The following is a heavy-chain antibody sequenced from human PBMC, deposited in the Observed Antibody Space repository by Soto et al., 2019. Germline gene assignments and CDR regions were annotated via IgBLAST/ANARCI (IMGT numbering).Heavy chain of an antibody. V-gene: IGHV3-30-3*01. D-gene: IGHD4-17*01. CDR3: AREDDYGYRYINYGLDV. CDR2: ISFDGTKK. Sequence: LRLSCAASGFTFNIYALHWVRQAPGKGLEWVAVISFDGTKKYYSDSVKGRFTISRDNLKNTLYLQMNNLRVEDAALYFCAREDDYGYRYINYGLDVWGQGTTVTVCS. CDR1: GFTFNIYA. J-gene: IGHJ6*01.